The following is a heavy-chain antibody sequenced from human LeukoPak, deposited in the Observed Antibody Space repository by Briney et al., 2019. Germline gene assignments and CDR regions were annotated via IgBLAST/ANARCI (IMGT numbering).Heavy chain of an antibody. CDR3: VKGPAAMSN. D-gene: IGHD6-13*01. J-gene: IGHJ4*02. Sequence: GGSLRTSCAASGFTFSTYAMSWVRQAPGKGLEWVSDISASGVTTSYAEYAKGRFIISRDNSKDTLYLQMNSLRAEDTAIYYCVKGPAAMSNWGQGTLVTVSS. V-gene: IGHV3-23*01. CDR1: GFTFSTYA. CDR2: ISASGVTT.